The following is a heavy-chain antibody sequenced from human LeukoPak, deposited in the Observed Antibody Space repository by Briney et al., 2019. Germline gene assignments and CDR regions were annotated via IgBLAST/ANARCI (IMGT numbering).Heavy chain of an antibody. CDR2: IYTSGST. CDR1: GGSISSYY. CDR3: ASSHLYSSSWYLSGRFDF. V-gene: IGHV4-4*07. J-gene: IGHJ4*02. D-gene: IGHD6-13*01. Sequence: PSETLSLTCTVSGGSISSYYWSWLRQPAGKGLEWIGRIYTSGSTNYNPSLKSRVTISIDTSKNHFSLQLSSVTAADTAVYYCASSHLYSSSWYLSGRFDFWGQGTLVTVSS.